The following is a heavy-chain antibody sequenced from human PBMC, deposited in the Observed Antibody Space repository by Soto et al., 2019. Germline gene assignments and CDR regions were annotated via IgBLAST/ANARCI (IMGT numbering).Heavy chain of an antibody. CDR2: IYYTGST. V-gene: IGHV4-59*01. J-gene: IGHJ5*02. CDR1: RGSISGDY. CDR3: ARGGASSKWLDP. D-gene: IGHD3-16*01. Sequence: QVRLQESGPGLVKPSETLSRTCTVSRGSISGDYWSWIRQPPGEGLEWIGYIYYTGSTIYNPSLVSRVIMSVDTSKNPFSLQRLSVTAADTAVYYCARGGASSKWLDPWGPGTLVTVSS.